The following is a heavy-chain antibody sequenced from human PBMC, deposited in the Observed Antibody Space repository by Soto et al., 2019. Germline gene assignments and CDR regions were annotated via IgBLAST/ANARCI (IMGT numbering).Heavy chain of an antibody. V-gene: IGHV3-21*01. D-gene: IGHD2-15*01. CDR3: ARGYCSGGSCYSVDY. CDR2: ISSSSSYI. J-gene: IGHJ4*02. Sequence: EVQLVESGGGMVKPGGSLRLSCAASGFTLSSYTMNWVRQAPGKGLEWVSSISSSSSYIYYAESVKGRFTISRDNAKNSLNMQMNSLRAEDTAVYYCARGYCSGGSCYSVDYWGQGTLVTVSS. CDR1: GFTLSSYT.